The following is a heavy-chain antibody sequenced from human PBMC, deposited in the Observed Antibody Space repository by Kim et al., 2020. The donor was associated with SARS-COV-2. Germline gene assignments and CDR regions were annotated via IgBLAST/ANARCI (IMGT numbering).Heavy chain of an antibody. CDR2: IYYSGST. CDR1: GGSISSYY. V-gene: IGHV4-59*01. J-gene: IGHJ5*02. D-gene: IGHD3-9*01. CDR3: ARLYYDIFGGWFDP. Sequence: SETLSLTCTVSGGSISSYYWSWIRQPPGKGLEWIGYIYYSGSTNYNPSLKSRVTISVDTSKNQFSLKLSSVTAADTAVYYCARLYYDIFGGWFDPWGQGTLVTVSS.